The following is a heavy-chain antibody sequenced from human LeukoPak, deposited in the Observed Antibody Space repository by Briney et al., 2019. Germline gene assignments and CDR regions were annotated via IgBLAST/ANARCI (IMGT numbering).Heavy chain of an antibody. J-gene: IGHJ3*02. D-gene: IGHD3-9*01. CDR2: IYISEST. V-gene: IGHV4-4*07. CDR1: GVSISSYY. CDR3: ARHRRHFDILTGFYAGPFDM. Sequence: PSETLSLTCTVSGVSISSYYWSWIRQPAGKGLEWIGRIYISESTNYNPSLKSRVTMSVDTSKNQLSLKLSSVTAADTAVYYCARHRRHFDILTGFYAGPFDMWGQGTMVTVSS.